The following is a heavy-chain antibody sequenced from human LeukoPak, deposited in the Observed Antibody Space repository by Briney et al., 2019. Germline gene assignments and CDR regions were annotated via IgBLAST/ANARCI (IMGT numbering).Heavy chain of an antibody. Sequence: ASVKVSCKASGYTFTGYYMHWVRQAPGQGLECMGWINPNSGGTNYAQKFQGRVTMTRDTSISTAYMELSRLRSDDTAVYYCAREFPLTYYYDSSGYGDYWGQGTLVTVSS. CDR1: GYTFTGYY. CDR2: INPNSGGT. CDR3: AREFPLTYYYDSSGYGDY. V-gene: IGHV1-2*02. J-gene: IGHJ4*02. D-gene: IGHD3-22*01.